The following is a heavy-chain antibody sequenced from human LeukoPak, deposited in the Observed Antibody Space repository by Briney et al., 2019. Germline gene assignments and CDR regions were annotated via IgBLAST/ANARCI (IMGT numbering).Heavy chain of an antibody. D-gene: IGHD3-9*01. Sequence: AAVKVSCKSSGYTFTSYGSSGVRQAPGQGLEWMGWISAYNGNTNYAQKVQGRVTMTTDTYTSKAYMELRSLRSADTAVYYCARGSFPHYDILTGFDYWGQGTLVTVSS. CDR2: ISAYNGNT. CDR1: GYTFTSYG. J-gene: IGHJ4*02. CDR3: ARGSFPHYDILTGFDY. V-gene: IGHV1-18*01.